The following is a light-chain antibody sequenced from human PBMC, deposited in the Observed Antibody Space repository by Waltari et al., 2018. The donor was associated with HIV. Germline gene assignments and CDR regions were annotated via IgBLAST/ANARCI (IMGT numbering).Light chain of an antibody. J-gene: IGKJ5*01. CDR1: QGISSY. CDR2: AAS. Sequence: AIRMTQSPSSFSASTGDRVTITCRASQGISSYLAWYQQKPGKAPKLLIYAASTLQSGVPSRFSGSGSGTDFTLTISCLQSEDFATYDCQQYYSYPLTFGQGTRLEIK. V-gene: IGKV1-8*01. CDR3: QQYYSYPLT.